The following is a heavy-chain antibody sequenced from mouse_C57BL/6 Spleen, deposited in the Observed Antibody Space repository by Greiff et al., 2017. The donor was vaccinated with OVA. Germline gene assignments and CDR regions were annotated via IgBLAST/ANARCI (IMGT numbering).Heavy chain of an antibody. Sequence: QVTLKVCGPGILQSSQTLSLTCSFSGFSLSTSGMGVSWIRQPSGKGLEWLAHIYWDDDKRYNPSLKSRLTISKDTSRNQVFLKITSVDTADTATYYCARRAIYDGYPYAMDYWGQGTSVTVSS. V-gene: IGHV8-12*01. CDR3: ARRAIYDGYPYAMDY. CDR1: GFSLSTSGMG. CDR2: IYWDDDK. D-gene: IGHD2-3*01. J-gene: IGHJ4*01.